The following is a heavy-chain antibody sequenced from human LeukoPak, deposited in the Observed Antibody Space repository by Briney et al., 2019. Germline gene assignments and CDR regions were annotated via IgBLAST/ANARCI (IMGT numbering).Heavy chain of an antibody. CDR2: IYYSGST. D-gene: IGHD3-22*01. J-gene: IGHJ4*02. CDR1: GGSISSGGYY. V-gene: IGHV4-31*03. CDR3: ARTYHYDSIGYYFDS. Sequence: PSETLSLTCTVSGGSISSGGYYWSWIRQHPEKGLEWIVYIYYSGSTSYNPSHKSRVLISLDASDTQVSLKLRSATAADTAVYFCARTYHYDSIGYYFDSWGQGTVVTVSS.